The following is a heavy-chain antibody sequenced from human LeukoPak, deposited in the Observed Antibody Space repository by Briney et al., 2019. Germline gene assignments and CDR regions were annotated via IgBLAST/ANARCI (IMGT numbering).Heavy chain of an antibody. Sequence: SETLSLTCTVSGGSISSYYWSWIRQPPGKGLEWIGYIYYSGSTNYNPSLKSRVTISVDTSKNQFSLKLSSVTAADTAVYYCARHTPYYYDSSGYNYWGQGTLVTVSS. CDR3: ARHTPYYYDSSGYNY. CDR1: GGSISSYY. V-gene: IGHV4-59*08. D-gene: IGHD3-22*01. J-gene: IGHJ4*02. CDR2: IYYSGST.